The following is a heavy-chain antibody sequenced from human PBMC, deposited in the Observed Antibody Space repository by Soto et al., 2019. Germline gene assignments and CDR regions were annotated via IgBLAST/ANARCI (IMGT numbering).Heavy chain of an antibody. CDR1: GFSFSSYS. CDR3: ARVRGDSGWRPTYMGV. V-gene: IGHV3-48*02. Sequence: GGSLRLSCAASGFSFSSYSMNWVRQAPGKGLEWVAYISSRSSTTYYTDSVKGRFTISRDNAKTSLYLHMDSLRDEDTAVYYCARVRGDSGWRPTYMGVWGQGTTVTVSS. CDR2: ISSRSSTT. J-gene: IGHJ6*02. D-gene: IGHD6-19*01.